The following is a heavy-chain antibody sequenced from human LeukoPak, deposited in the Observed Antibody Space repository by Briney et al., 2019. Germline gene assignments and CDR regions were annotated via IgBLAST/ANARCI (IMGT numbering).Heavy chain of an antibody. D-gene: IGHD6-19*01. J-gene: IGHJ4*02. V-gene: IGHV3-11*04. CDR1: GFTFSDYY. CDR3: ARVSIWAAGPSL. CDR2: ISSSGSTI. Sequence: GGSLRLSCAASGFTFSDYYMSWIGQAQGKGMEWVSYISSSGSTIYYADSVTGRFTISRDNAKNSLYLQMNSLRAEDTAVYYCARVSIWAAGPSLWGQGTLVTVSS.